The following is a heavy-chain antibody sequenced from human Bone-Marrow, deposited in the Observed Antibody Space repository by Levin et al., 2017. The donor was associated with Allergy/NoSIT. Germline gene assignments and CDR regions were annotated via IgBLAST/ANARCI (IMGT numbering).Heavy chain of an antibody. Sequence: PSETLSLTCSVSGGSVSSTSDYWGWIRQPPGKGLEWIGAIYYSGTTYYNPSLKSRVNISLDMAKNQFSLKLTSVTAADTAVYYCARDSLMVAGIDFWGQGTLVSVSS. V-gene: IGHV4-39*07. D-gene: IGHD6-19*01. J-gene: IGHJ4*02. CDR1: GGSVSSTSDY. CDR2: IYYSGTT. CDR3: ARDSLMVAGIDF.